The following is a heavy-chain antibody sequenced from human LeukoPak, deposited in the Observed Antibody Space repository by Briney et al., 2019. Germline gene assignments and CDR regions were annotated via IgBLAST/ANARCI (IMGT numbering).Heavy chain of an antibody. J-gene: IGHJ4*02. D-gene: IGHD5-18*01. CDR2: ISSSSSTI. V-gene: IGHV3-48*04. CDR1: GFTFSTYS. CDR3: LTEDTPTVYDY. Sequence: GGSLRLSCAASGFTFSTYSMNWVRQAPGKGLEWVSYISSSSSTIYYADSVKGRFTISRDNAKSSLYLQMNSLRSEDSAVYYCLTEDTPTVYDYWGQGTLVTVSS.